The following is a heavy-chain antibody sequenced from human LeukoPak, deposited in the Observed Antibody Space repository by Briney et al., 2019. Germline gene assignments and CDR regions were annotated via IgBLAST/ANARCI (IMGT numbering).Heavy chain of an antibody. J-gene: IGHJ6*02. CDR1: GLTFSSHW. CDR3: ARDAVDTANAV. V-gene: IGHV3-74*01. Sequence: GGSLRLSCAASGLTFSSHWMHWVRQAPGKGLVWVSRITNDGSSTTYADSVKGRFTIPRDNAKNMLYLQVNSLRAEDTAVYYCARDAVDTANAVWGQGTTVTVSS. CDR2: ITNDGSST. D-gene: IGHD5-18*01.